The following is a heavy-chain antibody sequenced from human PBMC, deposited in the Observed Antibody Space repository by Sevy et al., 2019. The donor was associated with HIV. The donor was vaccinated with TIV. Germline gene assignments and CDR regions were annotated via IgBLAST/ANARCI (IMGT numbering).Heavy chain of an antibody. CDR3: ARDPIPVASISDPP. D-gene: IGHD6-19*01. CDR1: GFTFSDYY. V-gene: IGHV3-11*01. CDR2: ISSSGSTI. J-gene: IGHJ5*02. Sequence: GGSLRLSCAASGFTFSDYYMSWIRQAPGKGLEWVSYISSSGSTIYYADSVKGRFTISRDNAKNSLYLQMNSLRAEDTAVYYCARDPIPVASISDPPWGQGTLVTVSS.